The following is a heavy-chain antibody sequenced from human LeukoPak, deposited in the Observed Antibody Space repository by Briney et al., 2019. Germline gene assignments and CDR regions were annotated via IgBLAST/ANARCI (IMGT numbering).Heavy chain of an antibody. Sequence: SVKVSCKASGGTFSSYAISWVRQAPGQGLEWMGRIVPIFGTANYAQKFQGRVTITTDEPTSTAYMELSSLRSEDTAVYYCARDSSSWHFDYWGQGTLVTVSS. J-gene: IGHJ4*02. CDR2: IVPIFGTA. CDR3: ARDSSSWHFDY. V-gene: IGHV1-69*05. CDR1: GGTFSSYA. D-gene: IGHD6-13*01.